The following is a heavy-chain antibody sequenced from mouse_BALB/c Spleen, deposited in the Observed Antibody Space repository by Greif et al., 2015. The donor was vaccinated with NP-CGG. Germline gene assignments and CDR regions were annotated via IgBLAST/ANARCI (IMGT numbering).Heavy chain of an antibody. CDR3: AREAIRDYFDY. J-gene: IGHJ2*01. D-gene: IGHD3-1*01. CDR2: ISSGGST. V-gene: IGHV5-6-5*01. Sequence: EVQLVESGGGLVKPGGSLKLSCAASGFTFSSYAMSWVRQTPEKRLEWVASISSGGSTYYPDSVKGRFTISRDNARNILYLQMSSLRSEDTAMYYCAREAIRDYFDYWGQGTTLTVSS. CDR1: GFTFSSYA.